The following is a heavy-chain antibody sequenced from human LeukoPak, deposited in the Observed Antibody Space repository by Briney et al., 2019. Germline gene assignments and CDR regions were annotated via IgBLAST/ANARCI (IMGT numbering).Heavy chain of an antibody. CDR3: ARRYYDFWSGSLGMDV. J-gene: IGHJ6*04. V-gene: IGHV4-59*01. CDR1: GGSLSSYH. D-gene: IGHD3-3*01. Sequence: SETLSLTCTVSGGSLSSYHWSWIRQPPGKGLEWIGYIYYSGSTNYNPSLKSRVTISVDTSKNQFSLNLSSVTAADTAVYYCARRYYDFWSGSLGMDVWGKGTTVTVSS. CDR2: IYYSGST.